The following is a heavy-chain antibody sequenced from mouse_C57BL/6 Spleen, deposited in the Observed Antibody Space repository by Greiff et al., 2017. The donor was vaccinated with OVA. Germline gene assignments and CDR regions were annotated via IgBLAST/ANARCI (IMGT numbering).Heavy chain of an antibody. D-gene: IGHD2-4*01. J-gene: IGHJ3*01. V-gene: IGHV1-81*01. CDR3: ARTYYDAWFAY. CDR1: GYTFTSYG. Sequence: VKLMESGAELARPGASVKLSCKASGYTFTSYGISWVKQRTGQGLEWIGEIYPRSGNTYYNEKFKGKATLTADKSSSTAYMELRSLTSEDSAVYFCARTYYDAWFAYWGQGTLVTVSA. CDR2: IYPRSGNT.